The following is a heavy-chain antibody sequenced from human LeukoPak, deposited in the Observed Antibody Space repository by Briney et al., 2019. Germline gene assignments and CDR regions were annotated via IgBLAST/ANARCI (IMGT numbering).Heavy chain of an antibody. V-gene: IGHV3-21*01. CDR1: GFTFSSYS. D-gene: IGHD6-19*01. CDR2: ISSSSSYI. Sequence: GGSLRLSCAASGFTFSSYSMNWVRQAPGKGLEWVSSISSSSSYIYYADSVKGRFTISRDNAKNSLYLQMNSLRAEDTAVYYCARKGYSSGYYRPDFDYWGQGTLVTVSS. CDR3: ARKGYSSGYYRPDFDY. J-gene: IGHJ4*02.